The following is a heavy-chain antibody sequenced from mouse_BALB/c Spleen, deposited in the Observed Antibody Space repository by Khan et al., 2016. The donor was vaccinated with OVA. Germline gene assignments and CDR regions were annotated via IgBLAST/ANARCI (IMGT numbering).Heavy chain of an antibody. CDR1: GYTFTDYN. D-gene: IGHD1-2*01. CDR2: IFPNTGDT. CDR3: ARAGYGSFVF. Sequence: VQLQQSGPELVKPGASVKISCKASGYTFTDYNMDWVRQSQGESLEWIGYIFPNTGDTGYNQKFKTKDTLTVDSSSNTAYMELRSLTSADSAFYFFARAGYGSFVFWGQGTLVTVSA. J-gene: IGHJ3*01. V-gene: IGHV1S29*02.